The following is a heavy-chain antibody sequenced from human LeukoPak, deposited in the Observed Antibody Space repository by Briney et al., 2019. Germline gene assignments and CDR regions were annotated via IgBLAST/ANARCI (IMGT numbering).Heavy chain of an antibody. CDR3: ARCISMVRGVIRPPDY. Sequence: SETLSLTCAVSGGSISTYYWSWIRQPPGKGLEWIGYIYYTGSTNYNPSLKSRATISVDTSKNQFSLKLNSVTAADTAVYYCARCISMVRGVIRPPDYWGQGTLVTVSS. V-gene: IGHV4-59*08. D-gene: IGHD3-10*01. J-gene: IGHJ4*02. CDR2: IYYTGST. CDR1: GGSISTYY.